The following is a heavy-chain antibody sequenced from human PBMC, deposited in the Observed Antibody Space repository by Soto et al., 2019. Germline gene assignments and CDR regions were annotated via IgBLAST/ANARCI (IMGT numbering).Heavy chain of an antibody. CDR3: ARNRNPSRKIHGMDV. J-gene: IGHJ6*02. V-gene: IGHV3-21*01. CDR2: IRSGSYYI. D-gene: IGHD6-6*01. Sequence: EVQLVESGGGLVEPGGSLRLSCAPSGLTFTTYSMNCVRQAPGKGLEWVSSIRSGSYYIYYAESVKGRCSISRYSAKNSLYLQMNILRADNTAVYYCARNRNPSRKIHGMDVWGQGTTVSVS. CDR1: GLTFTTYS.